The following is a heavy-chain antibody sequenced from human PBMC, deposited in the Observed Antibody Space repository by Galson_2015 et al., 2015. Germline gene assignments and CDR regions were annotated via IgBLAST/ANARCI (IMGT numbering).Heavy chain of an antibody. J-gene: IGHJ3*02. D-gene: IGHD3/OR15-3a*01. V-gene: IGHV3-53*01. Sequence: SLRLSCAASGFTVSSNYMSWVRQAPGKRLEWVSVIYSGGSTYYADSVKGRFTISRDNSKNTLYPQMNSLRAEDTAVYYCARDVGRLDAFDIWGQGTMVTVSS. CDR1: GFTVSSNY. CDR3: ARDVGRLDAFDI. CDR2: IYSGGST.